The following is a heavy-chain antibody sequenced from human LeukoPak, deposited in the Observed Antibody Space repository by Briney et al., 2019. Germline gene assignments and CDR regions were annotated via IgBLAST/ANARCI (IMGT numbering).Heavy chain of an antibody. V-gene: IGHV3-23*01. CDR1: GFTFSSYA. Sequence: PGGSLRLSCAASGFTFSSYAMSWVRQAPGKGLEWVSAISGSGGSTYYADSVKGRFTISRDNSKNTLYLQMNSQRAEDTAVYYCAKVSPVWGSQYYFDYWGQGTLVTVSS. CDR3: AKVSPVWGSQYYFDY. CDR2: ISGSGGST. J-gene: IGHJ4*02. D-gene: IGHD3-16*01.